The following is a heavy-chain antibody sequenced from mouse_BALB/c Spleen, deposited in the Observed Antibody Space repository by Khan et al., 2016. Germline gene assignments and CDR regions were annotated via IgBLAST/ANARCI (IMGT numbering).Heavy chain of an antibody. Sequence: VQRQQPGAELVKPGASVKLSCTASGFNIKDTYMHWVKQRPEQGLEWIGRIDPANGNTKYDPKFQGKATITADTSSNTAYLQLSSLTSEDTDVYYCARSPYDYDVGFAYWGQGTLVTVSA. CDR2: IDPANGNT. CDR3: ARSPYDYDVGFAY. J-gene: IGHJ3*01. D-gene: IGHD2-4*01. V-gene: IGHV14-3*02. CDR1: GFNIKDTY.